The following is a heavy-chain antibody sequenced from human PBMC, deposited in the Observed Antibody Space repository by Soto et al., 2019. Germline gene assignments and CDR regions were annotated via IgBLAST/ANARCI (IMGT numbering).Heavy chain of an antibody. Sequence: EVKLVQCGGGLVQPGGCLRLSCAASDFSFNFYWMHWVRQTPGNGLGWVSRINPVGTITNYADAVEGRFIISRDNAANKFYLQRNSLSAEDTSIYDCKSETFGLRESWGQGTLVTVSS. CDR1: DFSFNFYW. J-gene: IGHJ4*02. V-gene: IGHV3-74*01. CDR3: KSETFGLRES. D-gene: IGHD3-3*01. CDR2: INPVGTIT.